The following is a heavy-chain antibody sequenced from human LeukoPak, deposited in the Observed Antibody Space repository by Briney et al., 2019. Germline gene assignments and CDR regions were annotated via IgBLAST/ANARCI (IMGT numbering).Heavy chain of an antibody. CDR1: GGSISSYY. CDR3: ARARWELLLDY. J-gene: IGHJ4*02. D-gene: IGHD1-26*01. Sequence: SETLSLTCTVSGGSISSYYWSWIRQPPGKGLEWIGSIYYSGSTYYNPSLKSRVTISVDTSKNQFSLKLSSVTAADTAVYYCARARWELLLDYWGQGTLVTVSS. CDR2: IYYSGST. V-gene: IGHV4-39*07.